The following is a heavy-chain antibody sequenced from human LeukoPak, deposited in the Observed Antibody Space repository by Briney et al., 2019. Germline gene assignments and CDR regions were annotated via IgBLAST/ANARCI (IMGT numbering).Heavy chain of an antibody. J-gene: IGHJ4*02. CDR3: AREGPYGDYGDY. Sequence: GGSLRLSCAASGFTFSSYSMNWVRQAPGKGLEWVSSISSSSSYIYYADSVKGRFTISRDNAKNSLYLQMNSLRAEDTAVYYCAREGPYGDYGDYWGQGTLATVSS. CDR2: ISSSSSYI. CDR1: GFTFSSYS. D-gene: IGHD4-17*01. V-gene: IGHV3-21*01.